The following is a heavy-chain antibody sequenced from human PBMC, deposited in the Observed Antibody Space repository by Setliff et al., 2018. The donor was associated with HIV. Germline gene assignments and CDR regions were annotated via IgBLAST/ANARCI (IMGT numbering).Heavy chain of an antibody. V-gene: IGHV5-51*01. CDR3: TTFSSGFSSDSVDY. D-gene: IGHD6-25*01. Sequence: GESLKISCEGSGYSFTTYWIAWVRQMPGKGLEWMGIIHPGDSNTRYSPSFQGQVTISRDDSKNTLYLQMSSLKIEDTAVYYCTTFSSGFSSDSVDYWGQGTLVTVSS. CDR1: GYSFTTYW. J-gene: IGHJ4*02. CDR2: IHPGDSNT.